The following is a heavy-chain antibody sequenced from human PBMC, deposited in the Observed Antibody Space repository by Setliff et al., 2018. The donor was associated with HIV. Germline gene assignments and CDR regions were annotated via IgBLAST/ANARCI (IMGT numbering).Heavy chain of an antibody. D-gene: IGHD1-26*01. Sequence: ASVKVSCKASADTFTNCLINWVRQAPGQGLEWMGRINPSGGSTSYAQKFQGRVTMTRDTSTSTVYMELSSLRSEDTAIYYCARDPILGDPDYFDYWGQGTLVTVSS. V-gene: IGHV1-46*01. J-gene: IGHJ4*02. CDR3: ARDPILGDPDYFDY. CDR1: ADTFTNCL. CDR2: INPSGGST.